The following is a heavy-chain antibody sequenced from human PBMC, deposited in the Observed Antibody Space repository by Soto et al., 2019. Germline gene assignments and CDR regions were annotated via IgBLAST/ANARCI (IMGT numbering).Heavy chain of an antibody. J-gene: IGHJ5*02. CDR1: GGTFSSYT. CDR3: ARVIGDSSGYYKNWFDP. Sequence: GASVKVSCKASGGTFSSYTISWVRQAPGQGLEWMGGIIPIFGTANYAQKFQGRVTITADESTSTAYMELSSLRSEDTAVYYCARVIGDSSGYYKNWFDPWGQGTLVTVSS. V-gene: IGHV1-69*13. CDR2: IIPIFGTA. D-gene: IGHD3-22*01.